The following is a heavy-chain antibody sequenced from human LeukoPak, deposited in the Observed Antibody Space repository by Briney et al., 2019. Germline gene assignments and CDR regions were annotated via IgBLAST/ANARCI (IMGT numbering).Heavy chain of an antibody. D-gene: IGHD2-2*01. J-gene: IGHJ4*02. Sequence: GGSLRLSCAASGFTFSSYAMHWVRQAPGKGLEWVAVISYDGSNKYYADSVKGRFTISRDNSKNTLYLQMNNLTAEDTAVYYCARGSSTSSQDWGQGTLVTVSS. CDR3: ARGSSTSSQD. CDR2: ISYDGSNK. CDR1: GFTFSSYA. V-gene: IGHV3-30-3*01.